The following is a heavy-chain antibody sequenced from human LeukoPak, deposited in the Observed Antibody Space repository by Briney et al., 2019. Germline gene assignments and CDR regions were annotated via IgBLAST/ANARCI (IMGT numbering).Heavy chain of an antibody. CDR2: ISYDGSNK. CDR3: ARVLSALRNDSFDV. CDR1: GFTFRSYG. J-gene: IGHJ3*01. Sequence: GGSLRLSCAASGFTFRSYGMHWVRQAPGKGLEWVAVISYDGSNKYYADSVKGRFTISRDNSKNTVYLQLNSLRAEDTAVYYCARVLSALRNDSFDVWGQGTMVTVSS. V-gene: IGHV3-30*03.